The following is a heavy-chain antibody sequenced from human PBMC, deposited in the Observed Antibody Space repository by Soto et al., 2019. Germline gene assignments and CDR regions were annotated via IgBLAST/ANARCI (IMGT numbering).Heavy chain of an antibody. J-gene: IGHJ4*02. Sequence: QVQLVESGGGVVQPGRSLRLSCAASGFTFSSYGMHWVRQAPGKGLAWVAVISYDGSNKYYADSVKGRFTISRDNSKNTLYLQMNSLRAEDTAVYYCAKDLRIAAAGVFDYWGQGTLVTVSS. CDR2: ISYDGSNK. V-gene: IGHV3-30*18. D-gene: IGHD6-13*01. CDR3: AKDLRIAAAGVFDY. CDR1: GFTFSSYG.